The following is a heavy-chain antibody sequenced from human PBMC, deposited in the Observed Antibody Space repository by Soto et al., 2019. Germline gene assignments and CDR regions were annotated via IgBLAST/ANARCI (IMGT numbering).Heavy chain of an antibody. J-gene: IGHJ5*02. V-gene: IGHV4-30-2*01. D-gene: IGHD2-15*01. CDR3: ARDYAGGGFDP. CDR2: IYHSGST. CDR1: GGSISSGGYS. Sequence: SETLSLTCAVSGGSISSGGYSWSWIRQPPGKGLEWIGYIYHSGSTYYNPSLKSRVTISVDRSKNQFSLKLSSVTAADTAVYYCARDYAGGGFDPWGQGTLVTVS.